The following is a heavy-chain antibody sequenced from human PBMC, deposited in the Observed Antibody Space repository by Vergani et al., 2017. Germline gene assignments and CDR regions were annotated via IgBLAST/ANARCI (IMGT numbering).Heavy chain of an antibody. D-gene: IGHD3-9*01. CDR3: AREPPLTGFFDY. V-gene: IGHV1-46*03. CDR1: GYTFTAYY. J-gene: IGHJ4*02. CDR2: ISPDGFSP. Sequence: QVQLVQSGAEVGKPGASVKISCKASGYTFTAYYIHWVRQAPERGLEWVGVISPDGFSPFYAQKFQGRVTITRDTSTSTVYVEVTSLRSVDTSVNYCAREPPLTGFFDYWGQGTLVTVSS.